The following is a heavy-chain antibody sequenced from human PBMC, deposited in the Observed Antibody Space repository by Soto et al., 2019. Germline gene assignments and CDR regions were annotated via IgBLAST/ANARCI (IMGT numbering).Heavy chain of an antibody. D-gene: IGHD3-22*01. CDR2: ISYDGSNK. J-gene: IGHJ4*02. V-gene: IGHV3-30-3*01. Sequence: GGSLRLSCSASGFAFSSDAMHWVRQAPGKGLEWVAVISYDGSNKYYADSVKGRFTISRDNSKNTLYLQMNSLRVEDTAVYYCARESRQYYNDSSGYYFDYWGQGT. CDR3: ARESRQYYNDSSGYYFDY. CDR1: GFAFSSDA.